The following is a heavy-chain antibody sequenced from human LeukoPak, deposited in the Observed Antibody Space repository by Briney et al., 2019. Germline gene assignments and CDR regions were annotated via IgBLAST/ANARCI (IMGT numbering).Heavy chain of an antibody. D-gene: IGHD3-16*02. CDR2: ISTNTGDT. J-gene: IGHJ3*02. CDR3: ARAGSAWGSYRHDGFDI. CDR1: GYTFSGYY. Sequence: ASLKVSCKASGYTFSGYYMHWVRQAPGQGLEWMAWISTNTGDTNYPQKFQGRVTMTRDTSIRTVYMELTRLTSDDTAVYYCARAGSAWGSYRHDGFDIWGQGTMVTVCS. V-gene: IGHV1-2*02.